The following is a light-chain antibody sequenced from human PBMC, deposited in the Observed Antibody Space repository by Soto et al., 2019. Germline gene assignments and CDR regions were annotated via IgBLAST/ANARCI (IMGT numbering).Light chain of an antibody. J-gene: IGKJ4*01. Sequence: DIQLTQSPSFLSASVGDRVTMTCRASQAISYYLGWYQQKQGKAPKLLIHAASALQRGVPSRFSGSGSETEFTLTISSLQPEDFATYYCQQFNSYPLTFGGGTKVDNK. CDR3: QQFNSYPLT. CDR2: AAS. CDR1: QAISYY. V-gene: IGKV1-9*01.